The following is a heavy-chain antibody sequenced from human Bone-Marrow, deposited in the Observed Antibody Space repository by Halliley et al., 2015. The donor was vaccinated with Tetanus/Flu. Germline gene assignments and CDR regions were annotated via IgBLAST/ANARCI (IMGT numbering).Heavy chain of an antibody. CDR2: K. D-gene: IGHD2-2*01. J-gene: IGHJ4*02. Sequence: KFYADSVRGRFTISRDNAKNSLYLQMNNLRVEDTAVYYCARAAPDRFCNSTSCYLGGPFTDSWGQGSLVTVSS. V-gene: IGHV3-48*03. CDR3: ARAAPDRFCNSTSCYLGGPFTDS.